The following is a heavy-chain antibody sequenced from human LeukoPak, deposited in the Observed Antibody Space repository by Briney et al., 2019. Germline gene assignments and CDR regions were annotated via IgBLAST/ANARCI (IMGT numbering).Heavy chain of an antibody. V-gene: IGHV3-30*02. CDR2: IRYDGSNK. Sequence: PGRSLRPSCAASGFTFSRYGMDCVRHAPGEGLGWVAFIRYDGSNKYYADSVKGRFTISRDNSKNTLYLQMNSLRAEDTAVYYCATISGGGSGSRYYYYMDVWGKGTTVTISS. D-gene: IGHD3-10*01. CDR1: GFTFSRYG. J-gene: IGHJ6*03. CDR3: ATISGGGSGSRYYYYMDV.